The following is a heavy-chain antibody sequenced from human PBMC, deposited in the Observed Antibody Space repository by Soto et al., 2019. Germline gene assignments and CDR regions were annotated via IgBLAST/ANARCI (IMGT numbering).Heavy chain of an antibody. J-gene: IGHJ6*02. CDR1: GFTFDDYA. V-gene: IGHV3-9*01. D-gene: IGHD5-18*01. CDR3: AKGLEEYSYGVNYYYYGMDV. CDR2: ISWNSGSI. Sequence: SLRLSCAASGFTFDDYAMHWVRQAPGKGLEWVSGISWNSGSIGYADSVKGRFTISRDNAKNSLYLQMNSLRAEDTALYYCAKGLEEYSYGVNYYYYGMDVWGQGTTVTVSS.